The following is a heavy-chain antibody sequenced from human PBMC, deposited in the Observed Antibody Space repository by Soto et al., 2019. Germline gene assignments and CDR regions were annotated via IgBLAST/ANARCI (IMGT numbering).Heavy chain of an antibody. J-gene: IGHJ3*02. Sequence: GGSLRLSCAASGFTFSSYSMNWVRQAPGKGLEWVSSISSSSSYIYYADSVKGRFTISRDNAKNSLYLQMNSLRAEDTAVYYCAKAYSSGWYDAFDIWGQGTMVTVSS. D-gene: IGHD6-19*01. CDR2: ISSSSSYI. V-gene: IGHV3-21*01. CDR1: GFTFSSYS. CDR3: AKAYSSGWYDAFDI.